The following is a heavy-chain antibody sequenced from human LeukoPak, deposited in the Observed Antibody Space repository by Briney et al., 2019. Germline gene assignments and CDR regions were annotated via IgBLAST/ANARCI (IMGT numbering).Heavy chain of an antibody. V-gene: IGHV1-2*02. CDR1: GYTFTGYY. CDR2: INPNSGGT. J-gene: IGHJ4*02. CDR3: ARVCSSTSCYSRSIDY. D-gene: IGHD2-2*01. Sequence: ASVKVSCKASGYTFTGYYMHWVRQAPGQGLGWMGWINPNSGGTNYAQKFQGRVTMTRDTSISTAYMELSRLRSDDTAVYYCARVCSSTSCYSRSIDYWGQGTLVTVSS.